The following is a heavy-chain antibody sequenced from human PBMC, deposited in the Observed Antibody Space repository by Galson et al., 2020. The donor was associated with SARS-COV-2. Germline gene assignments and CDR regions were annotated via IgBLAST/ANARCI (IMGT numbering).Heavy chain of an antibody. J-gene: IGHJ2*01. CDR2: ISGSGGST. CDR3: AKDRSSAVYSSGWFNTYVDL. Sequence: GGSLRLSCAASGFTFSSYAMSWVRQAPGKGLEWVSAISGSGGSTYYADSVKGRFTISRDNSKNTLYLQMNSLRAEDTAVYYCAKDRSSAVYSSGWFNTYVDLWGRGTLVTVSS. D-gene: IGHD6-19*01. V-gene: IGHV3-23*01. CDR1: GFTFSSYA.